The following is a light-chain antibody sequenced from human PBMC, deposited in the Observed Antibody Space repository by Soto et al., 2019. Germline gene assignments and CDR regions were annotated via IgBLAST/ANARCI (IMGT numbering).Light chain of an antibody. CDR1: SSDVGGYNY. CDR3: SAYASSSTVV. J-gene: IGLJ2*01. CDR2: DVS. Sequence: QSVLTQPASVSGSPGQSITIPCTGTSSDVGGYNYVSWYQQYPGKAPKLLIFDVSNRPSGVSNRFSGSKSGNTASLTISGLQAEDEADYYCSAYASSSTVVFGGGTKVTVL. V-gene: IGLV2-14*01.